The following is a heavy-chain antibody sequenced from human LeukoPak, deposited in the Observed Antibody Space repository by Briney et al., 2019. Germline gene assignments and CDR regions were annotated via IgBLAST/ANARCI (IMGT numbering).Heavy chain of an antibody. CDR1: GYTFTSYG. CDR2: ISAYNGNT. Sequence: ASVKVSCKASGYTFTSYGISWVRQAPGQGLEWMGWISAYNGNTNYAQKLQGRVTMTTDTSTSTAYMELRSLRSDDTAVYYCARDFGLLWFGESTNYDMDVWGQGTTVTVSS. CDR3: ARDFGLLWFGESTNYDMDV. V-gene: IGHV1-18*01. D-gene: IGHD3-10*01. J-gene: IGHJ6*02.